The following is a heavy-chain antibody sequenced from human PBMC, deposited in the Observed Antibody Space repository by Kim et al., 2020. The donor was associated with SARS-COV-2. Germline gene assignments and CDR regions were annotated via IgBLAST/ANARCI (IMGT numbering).Heavy chain of an antibody. Sequence: GGSLRLSCAASGFTFDDYAMHWVRQAPGKGLEWVSGISWNSGSIGYADSVKGRFTISRDNAKNSLYLQMNSLRAEDTALYYCAKSYTVTDAFDIWGQGTMVTVSS. V-gene: IGHV3-9*01. D-gene: IGHD4-17*01. CDR3: AKSYTVTDAFDI. CDR1: GFTFDDYA. J-gene: IGHJ3*02. CDR2: ISWNSGSI.